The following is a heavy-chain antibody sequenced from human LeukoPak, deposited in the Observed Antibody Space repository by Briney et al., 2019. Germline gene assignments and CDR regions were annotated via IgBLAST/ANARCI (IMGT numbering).Heavy chain of an antibody. Sequence: GGSLRLSCAASGFTFSDYYMSWIRQAPGKGLEWVSYISSSSSYTNYAASVKGRFTISRDNAKNSLYLQMNSLRAEDTAVYYCARDRAGSRDAFDIWGQGTMVTVSS. CDR1: GFTFSDYY. V-gene: IGHV3-11*06. CDR2: ISSSSSYT. D-gene: IGHD6-19*01. CDR3: ARDRAGSRDAFDI. J-gene: IGHJ3*02.